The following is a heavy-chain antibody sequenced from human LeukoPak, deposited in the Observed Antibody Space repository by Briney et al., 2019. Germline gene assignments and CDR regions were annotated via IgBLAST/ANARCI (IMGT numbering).Heavy chain of an antibody. D-gene: IGHD3-3*01. CDR3: AIGGAIDAPH. J-gene: IGHJ4*02. CDR2: ISSSGSTI. V-gene: IGHV3-48*03. Sequence: GGSLRLSCAASGFTFSSYEMNWVRQAPGKGLEWVSYISSSGSTIYYADSVKGRFTISRDNAKNSLYLQMNSLRAEDTAVYYGAIGGAIDAPHWGQGTLVTVSS. CDR1: GFTFSSYE.